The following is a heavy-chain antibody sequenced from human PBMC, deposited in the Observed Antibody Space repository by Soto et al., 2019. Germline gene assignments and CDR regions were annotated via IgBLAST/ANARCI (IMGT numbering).Heavy chain of an antibody. J-gene: IGHJ4*02. D-gene: IGHD1-26*01. Sequence: ETLSLTCAVSGGSLRGHYWSWIRQSPEKGLEWIGEINHSGFTNYNPTLKSRVTISRDASKNQFSLRLSSMTAADSAVYFCARAAVKLGATLFDSWGQGTLVTVSS. CDR1: GGSLRGHY. V-gene: IGHV4-34*01. CDR2: INHSGFT. CDR3: ARAAVKLGATLFDS.